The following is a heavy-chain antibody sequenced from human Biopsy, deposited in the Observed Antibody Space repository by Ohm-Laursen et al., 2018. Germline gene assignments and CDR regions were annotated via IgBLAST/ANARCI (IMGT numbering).Heavy chain of an antibody. CDR1: GGSISNNNYY. CDR2: IFYRGST. J-gene: IGHJ5*02. V-gene: IGHV4-39*01. Sequence: SETLSLTCLVSGGSISNNNYYWGWIRQPPGKGLEWIGGIFYRGSTHYKPSLKSRVNISVDTSKNQFSLKLNSVTAADTAVYYCARDYDTSGYYYVSWGQGTLVTVSS. CDR3: ARDYDTSGYYYVS. D-gene: IGHD3-22*01.